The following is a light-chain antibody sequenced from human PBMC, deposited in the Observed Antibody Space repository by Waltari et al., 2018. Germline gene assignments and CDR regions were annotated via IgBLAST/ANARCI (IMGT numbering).Light chain of an antibody. Sequence: EIVLTQSPGTLSLFPGERATLSCRASQSSSRYLAWYQQKPGQAPRLLIYAASSRATGIPDRFSGSGSGTDFSLTISRLEPEDFAVYYCQNHERLPAMFGQGTKVEIK. CDR3: QNHERLPAM. V-gene: IGKV3-20*01. J-gene: IGKJ1*01. CDR1: QSSSRY. CDR2: AAS.